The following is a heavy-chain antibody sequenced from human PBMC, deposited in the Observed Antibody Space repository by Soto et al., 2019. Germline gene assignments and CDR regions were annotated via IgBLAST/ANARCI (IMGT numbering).Heavy chain of an antibody. CDR2: IYYSGST. J-gene: IGHJ4*02. D-gene: IGHD3-9*01. Sequence: SETLSLTCTVSGGSISSYYWSWIRQPPGKGLEWIGYIYYSGSTNYNPSLKSRVTISVDTSKNQFSLKLSSVTAADTAVYYCARGGTDFDCLFRPIVFDSWGQGTLVTVSS. CDR1: GGSISSYY. V-gene: IGHV4-59*01. CDR3: ARGGTDFDCLFRPIVFDS.